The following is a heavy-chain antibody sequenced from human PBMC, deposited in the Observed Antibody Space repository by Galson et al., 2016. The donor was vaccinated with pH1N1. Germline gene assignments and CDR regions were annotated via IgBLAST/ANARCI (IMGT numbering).Heavy chain of an antibody. V-gene: IGHV3-9*01. CDR3: AKVTGYLYGYVDY. J-gene: IGHJ4*02. Sequence: LRLSCAASGFTFDDYALHWVRQAPGKGLEWVSGISWNSGSIGYADSVKGRFTISRDNAKNSLYLQMNSLRAEDTALYYCAKVTGYLYGYVDYWGQGTLVTVSS. CDR2: ISWNSGSI. CDR1: GFTFDDYA. D-gene: IGHD5-18*01.